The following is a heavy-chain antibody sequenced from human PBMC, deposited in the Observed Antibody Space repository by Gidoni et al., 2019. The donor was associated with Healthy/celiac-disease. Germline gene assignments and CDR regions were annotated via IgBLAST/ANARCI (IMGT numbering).Heavy chain of an antibody. CDR3: ARLITMVRGVSIPRPD. V-gene: IGHV3-74*01. J-gene: IGHJ4*02. CDR2: INSDGSST. Sequence: EVQLVESGGGLVQPGGSLRLSCAASGFTFSRYWMHWVRQAPGKGLVWVSRINSDGSSTSYADSVKGRFTISRDNAKNTLYLQMNSLRAEDTAVYYCARLITMVRGVSIPRPDWGQGTLVTVSS. D-gene: IGHD3-10*01. CDR1: GFTFSRYW.